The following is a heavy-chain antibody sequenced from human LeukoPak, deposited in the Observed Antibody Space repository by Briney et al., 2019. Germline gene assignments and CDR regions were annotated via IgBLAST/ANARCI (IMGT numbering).Heavy chain of an antibody. CDR3: ARETRSLVIGAAAGPWNY. D-gene: IGHD6-13*01. CDR2: IIPILGIA. J-gene: IGHJ4*02. CDR1: GGTFSSYA. Sequence: GASVKVSCKASGGTFSSYAISWVRQAPGQGLEWMGRIIPILGIANYAQKFQGRVTITADKSTSTVYMELSSLRSEDTAVYYCARETRSLVIGAAAGPWNYWGQGTLVTVSS. V-gene: IGHV1-69*04.